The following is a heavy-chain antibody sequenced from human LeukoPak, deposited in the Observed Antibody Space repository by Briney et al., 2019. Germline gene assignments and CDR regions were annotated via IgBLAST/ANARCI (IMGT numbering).Heavy chain of an antibody. J-gene: IGHJ4*02. CDR2: ISGSGGST. Sequence: GGSLRLSSAASGFTFSSYAMSWARQAPGKGLEWVSAISGSGGSTYYADCVKGRFTISRDNSKNTLYLQMNSLRAEDTAVYYCAKDAYSGSYFRGYYFDYWGQGTLVTVSS. V-gene: IGHV3-23*01. CDR3: AKDAYSGSYFRGYYFDY. D-gene: IGHD1-26*01. CDR1: GFTFSSYA.